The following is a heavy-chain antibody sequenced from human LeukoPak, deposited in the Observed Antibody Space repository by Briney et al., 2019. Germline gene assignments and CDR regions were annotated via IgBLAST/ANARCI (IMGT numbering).Heavy chain of an antibody. CDR1: GGSISSYY. J-gene: IGHJ4*02. CDR2: IYYSGST. D-gene: IGHD2-8*01. V-gene: IGHV4-59*01. CDR3: ARASCTNGVCYFDY. Sequence: PSETLSLTCTVSGGSISSYYRSRIRQPPGKGLESIGYIYYSGSTNYNPSLKSRVIISVDTSKNQFSLQLSSVTAADTAVYYCARASCTNGVCYFDYWGQGTLVTVSS.